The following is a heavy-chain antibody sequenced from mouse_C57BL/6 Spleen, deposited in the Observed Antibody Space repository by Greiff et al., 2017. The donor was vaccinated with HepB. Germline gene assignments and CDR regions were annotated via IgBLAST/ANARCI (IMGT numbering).Heavy chain of an antibody. CDR1: GYTFTSYC. Sequence: VQLQQPGAELVRPGTSVKLSCTASGYTFTSYCMHWVKQRPGQGLEWIGVIDPSDGYTNYNPKFKGQATFTVDTSSSTAYLQLSSLTSEDSAVYYCSRGRIPTPWFAYWGQGTLVTVSA. J-gene: IGHJ3*01. CDR2: IDPSDGYT. D-gene: IGHD1-1*01. CDR3: SRGRIPTPWFAY. V-gene: IGHV1-59*01.